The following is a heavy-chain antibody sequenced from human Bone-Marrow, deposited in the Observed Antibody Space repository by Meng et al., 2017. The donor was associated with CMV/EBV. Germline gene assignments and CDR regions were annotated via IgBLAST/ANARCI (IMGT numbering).Heavy chain of an antibody. V-gene: IGHV1-2*02. J-gene: IGHJ4*02. Sequence: ASVKVSCKASGFTFMSAYYMHWVRQAPGQGLEWMGWINANTGGTNYAQKFQGRVTMTRDTSLSTAYMELSSLRFDDAAVYYCARSMAASIPSDFWGQGTVVTVYS. D-gene: IGHD6-13*01. CDR1: GFTFMSAYY. CDR3: ARSMAASIPSDF. CDR2: INANTGGT.